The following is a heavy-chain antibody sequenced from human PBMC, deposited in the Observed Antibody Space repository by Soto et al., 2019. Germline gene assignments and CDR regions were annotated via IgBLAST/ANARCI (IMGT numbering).Heavy chain of an antibody. D-gene: IGHD1-26*01. V-gene: IGHV3-23*01. CDR3: AKDLRPDGRYDLDY. CDR2: MVGDGSSW. CDR1: GFNCRIYA. J-gene: IGHJ4*02. Sequence: EVQLLESGGGLAQAGGSLRLSCAASGFNCRIYAMNWVRQAPGKGLEWVSVMVGDGSSWDYADSVRGRFTISRDNSKNTLYLQMNSLRAEDTAVYYCAKDLRPDGRYDLDYWGQGTLVTVSS.